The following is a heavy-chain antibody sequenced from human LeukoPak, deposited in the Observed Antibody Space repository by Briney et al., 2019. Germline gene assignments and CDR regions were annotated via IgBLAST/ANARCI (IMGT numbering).Heavy chain of an antibody. Sequence: PGGSLRLSCAASGFTFSSYWMSWVRQAPGKGLEWVANIKQDGSEKYYVDSVKGRFTISRDNAKNSLYLQMNSLRAEDTAVYYCARGLTIFGAVDDAFDIWGQGTMVTVSS. CDR2: IKQDGSEK. D-gene: IGHD3-3*01. CDR3: ARGLTIFGAVDDAFDI. V-gene: IGHV3-7*01. J-gene: IGHJ3*02. CDR1: GFTFSSYW.